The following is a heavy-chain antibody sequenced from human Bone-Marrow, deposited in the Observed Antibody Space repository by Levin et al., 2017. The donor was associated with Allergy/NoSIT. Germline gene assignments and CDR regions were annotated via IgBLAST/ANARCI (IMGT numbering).Heavy chain of an antibody. V-gene: IGHV3-30*03. J-gene: IGHJ4*02. CDR2: ISHDGGSR. Sequence: LAGGSLRLSCATSGFIFGAYDIHWVRQSPGKGLQWVAFISHDGGSRDYADSVKGRFTVSRDNPTNTVFLQMKSLRTDDTAVYYCARVLGHSGYDCAYWGQGALVTVSS. D-gene: IGHD5-12*01. CDR1: GFIFGAYD. CDR3: ARVLGHSGYDCAY.